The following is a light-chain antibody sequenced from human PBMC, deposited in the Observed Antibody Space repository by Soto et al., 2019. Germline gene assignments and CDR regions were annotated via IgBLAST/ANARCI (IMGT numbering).Light chain of an antibody. CDR2: EVT. V-gene: IGLV2-14*01. Sequence: QSALTQPASVSGSPGQSITISCTGTSSDIGGSNFVSWYQQHPDKAPKLIIFEVTNAPSGFSDRFSGSKSGNTASLTISGLQPEDEADYYCSSYSVISTLVFGTGTKLTVL. CDR3: SSYSVISTLV. CDR1: SSDIGGSNF. J-gene: IGLJ1*01.